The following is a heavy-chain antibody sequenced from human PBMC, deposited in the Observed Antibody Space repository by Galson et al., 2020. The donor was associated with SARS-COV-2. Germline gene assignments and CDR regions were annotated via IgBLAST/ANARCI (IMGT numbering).Heavy chain of an antibody. CDR3: ARCEYRSSMFDY. D-gene: IGHD6-13*01. CDR2: MYYSGST. Sequence: SETLSLTCTVSGGSISSSRYYWGCIRQPPGKGLEWIGSMYYSGSTYYNPSLKSRVTMSVDTSKNQFSLKLSSVTAADTAVCYCARCEYRSSMFDYWGQGTLVTVSS. V-gene: IGHV4-39*01. CDR1: GGSISSSRYY. J-gene: IGHJ4*02.